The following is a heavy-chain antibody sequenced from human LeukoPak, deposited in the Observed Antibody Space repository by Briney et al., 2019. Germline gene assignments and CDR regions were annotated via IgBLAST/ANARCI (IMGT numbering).Heavy chain of an antibody. V-gene: IGHV4-30-4*08. Sequence: SETLSLTCTVSGGSISSGDYYWIWIPQPPGKDLEWIGYIYYSGSTYYNPSLKSRVTISVDTSKNQFSLKLSSVTAADTAVYYCARDREDYYGSGSLTHWFDPWGQGTLVTVSS. CDR1: GGSISSGDYY. D-gene: IGHD3-10*01. CDR2: IYYSGST. CDR3: ARDREDYYGSGSLTHWFDP. J-gene: IGHJ5*02.